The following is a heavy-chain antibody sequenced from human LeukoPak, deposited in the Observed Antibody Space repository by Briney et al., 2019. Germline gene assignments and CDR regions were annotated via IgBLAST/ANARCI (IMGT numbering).Heavy chain of an antibody. CDR2: ISYDGSKK. J-gene: IGHJ6*03. V-gene: IGHV3-30*04. CDR1: GFTFSTYA. D-gene: IGHD1-1*01. Sequence: PGGSLRLSCAASGFTFSTYAMHWVRQAPGKGLECVAVISYDGSKKYYADSVKGRFTISRDNSKNTLYLQMNSLRAEDTAVYYCAKCFSGTSPYYMDVWGKGTTVTVSS. CDR3: AKCFSGTSPYYMDV.